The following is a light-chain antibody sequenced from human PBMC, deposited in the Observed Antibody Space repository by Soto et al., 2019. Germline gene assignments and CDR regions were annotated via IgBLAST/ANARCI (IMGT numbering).Light chain of an antibody. CDR2: GAS. Sequence: DIQLTQSPSFLSASVGDRVTVTCRSSQDIGTYLAWYQQKPGKAPKILIYGASTLQSGVPPRFGGSGSGTAFTLTITSLQPEDSATYFCQQVHDYPITFGGGTRVEIK. J-gene: IGKJ4*01. CDR1: QDIGTY. CDR3: QQVHDYPIT. V-gene: IGKV1-9*01.